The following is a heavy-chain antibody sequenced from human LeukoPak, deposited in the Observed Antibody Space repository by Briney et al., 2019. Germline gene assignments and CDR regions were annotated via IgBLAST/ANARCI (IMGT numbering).Heavy chain of an antibody. V-gene: IGHV1-69*04. CDR1: GGTFSSYA. D-gene: IGHD2-15*01. CDR2: IIPILGIA. Sequence: EASVKVSCKASGGTFSSYAISWVRQAPGQGLEWMGRIIPILGIANYAQKFQGRVTITADKSTSTAYMELSSLRSEDTAVYYCARDGILRCSGGSRPVPFYYYYYGMDVWGQGTTVTVSS. CDR3: ARDGILRCSGGSRPVPFYYYYYGMDV. J-gene: IGHJ6*02.